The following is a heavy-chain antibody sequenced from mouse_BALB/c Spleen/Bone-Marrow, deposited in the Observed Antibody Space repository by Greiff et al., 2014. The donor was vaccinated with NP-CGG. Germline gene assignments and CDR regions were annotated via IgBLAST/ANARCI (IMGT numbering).Heavy chain of an antibody. D-gene: IGHD2-1*01. CDR3: ARELYWFDY. CDR2: IYYSGTI. V-gene: IGHV3-5*02. CDR1: GISITTGYFR. J-gene: IGHJ2*01. Sequence: EVQLVESGPGLVKPSQTVSLTCTVSGISITTGYFRWSWMRQFPGNKLEWIVYIYYSGTITYNPFLTSRTTITRDTSKNQFFLEMNALTAEDTATYYCARELYWFDYWGQGTPLTVSS.